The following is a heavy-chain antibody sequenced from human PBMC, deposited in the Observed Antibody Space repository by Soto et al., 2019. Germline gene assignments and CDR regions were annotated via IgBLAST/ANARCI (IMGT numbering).Heavy chain of an antibody. Sequence: PGGSLRLSCAASGFTFSSYGMHWVRQAPGKGLEWVAVISYDGSNKYYADSVKGRFTISRDNSKNTLYLQMNSLRAEDTAVYHCAKDRPPFYYDILSGYYNPQLDYWGQGTLVTVSS. D-gene: IGHD3-9*01. J-gene: IGHJ4*02. CDR1: GFTFSSYG. V-gene: IGHV3-30*18. CDR2: ISYDGSNK. CDR3: AKDRPPFYYDILSGYYNPQLDY.